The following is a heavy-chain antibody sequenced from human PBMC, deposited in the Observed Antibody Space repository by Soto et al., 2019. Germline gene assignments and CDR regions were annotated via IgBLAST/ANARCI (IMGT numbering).Heavy chain of an antibody. CDR1: GYSFTSYW. V-gene: IGHV5-51*01. D-gene: IGHD6-6*01. J-gene: IGHJ6*02. CDR2: IYPGDSDT. Sequence: GESLKISCKGSGYSFTSYWIGWVRQMPGKGLEWMGIIYPGDSDTRCSPSFQGQVTISADKSISTAYLQWSSLKASDTAMYYCALPTSIAARGGYYYYGMDVWGQGTTVTVSS. CDR3: ALPTSIAARGGYYYYGMDV.